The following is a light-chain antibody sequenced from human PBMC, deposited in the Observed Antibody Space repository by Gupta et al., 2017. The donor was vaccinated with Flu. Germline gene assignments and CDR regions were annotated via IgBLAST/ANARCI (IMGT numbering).Light chain of an antibody. Sequence: VGERVTITCRSRQSVSSHLTWYQQKPGKAPIMLIYKATTLGDGVPSRFSGSGSGTEFTLTISSLQPDDFATYYCQQNNSYWSFGQGTKVEIK. CDR1: QSVSSH. J-gene: IGKJ1*01. CDR2: KAT. CDR3: QQNNSYWS. V-gene: IGKV1-5*03.